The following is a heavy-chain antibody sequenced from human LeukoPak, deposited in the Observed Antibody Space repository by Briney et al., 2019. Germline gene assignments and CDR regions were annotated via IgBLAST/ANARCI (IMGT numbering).Heavy chain of an antibody. Sequence: ASVKVSCKASGYTFTSYGISWVRQAPGQGLEWMGWISAYNGNTNYAQKVQGRVTMTTDTSTSTAYMELRSLRSDDTAVYYCARVTMVRGVTGIGWFDPWGQGTLVTVSS. CDR3: ARVTMVRGVTGIGWFDP. D-gene: IGHD3-10*01. CDR1: GYTFTSYG. J-gene: IGHJ5*02. V-gene: IGHV1-18*01. CDR2: ISAYNGNT.